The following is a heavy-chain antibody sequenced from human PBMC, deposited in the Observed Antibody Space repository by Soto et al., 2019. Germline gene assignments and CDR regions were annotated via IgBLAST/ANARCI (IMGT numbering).Heavy chain of an antibody. Sequence: PSETLSLTCAVSGYSISSGYYWGWIRQPPGKGLEWIGTIYLSGTTYYNPSLKSRVTISVDTSKNQFSLKLSSVTAADTAVYYCAKWGGAGSDYWGQGTLVTVSS. D-gene: IGHD1-26*01. V-gene: IGHV4-38-2*01. CDR3: AKWGGAGSDY. CDR1: GYSISSGYY. CDR2: IYLSGTT. J-gene: IGHJ4*02.